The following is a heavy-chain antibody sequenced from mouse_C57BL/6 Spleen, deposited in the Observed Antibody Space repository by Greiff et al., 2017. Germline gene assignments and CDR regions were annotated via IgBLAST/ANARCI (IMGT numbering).Heavy chain of an antibody. D-gene: IGHD1-1*01. J-gene: IGHJ2*01. V-gene: IGHV5-4*03. Sequence: KVEESGGGLVKPGGSLKLSCAASGFTFSSYAMSWVRQTPEKRLEWVATISDGGSYTYYPDNVKGRFTISRDNAKNNLYLQMSHLKSEDTAMYYCAREGYGSSPYFDYWGQGTTLTVSS. CDR3: AREGYGSSPYFDY. CDR2: ISDGGSYT. CDR1: GFTFSSYA.